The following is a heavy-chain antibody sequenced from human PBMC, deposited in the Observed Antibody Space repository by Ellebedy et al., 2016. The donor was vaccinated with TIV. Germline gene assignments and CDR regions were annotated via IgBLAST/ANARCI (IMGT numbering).Heavy chain of an antibody. D-gene: IGHD5/OR15-5a*01. CDR2: VDPSDSFV. CDR1: GYNFANYW. V-gene: IGHV5-10-1*01. Sequence: GESLKISXKGSGYNFANYWISWVRQMPGKGLEWVGRVDPSDSFVSYSPSVQGHVTISVDKSIATAYLQWSSLRASDTAMYYCARHYLDIVSRISYMGFDPWGQGTQVTVSS. J-gene: IGHJ5*02. CDR3: ARHYLDIVSRISYMGFDP.